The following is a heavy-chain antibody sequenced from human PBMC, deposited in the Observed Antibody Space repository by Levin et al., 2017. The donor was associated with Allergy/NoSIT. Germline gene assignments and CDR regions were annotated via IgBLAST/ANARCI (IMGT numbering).Heavy chain of an antibody. Sequence: GGSLRLSCAASGFIVSDSYMSWIRQAPGKGLEWVSYISRGNSYTNYLDSVKGRFTISRDNTKNSLYLQMNSLRAEDTAIYYCARGRVPNDYWGQGTLVTVSS. CDR3: ARGRVPNDY. J-gene: IGHJ4*02. D-gene: IGHD3-10*01. CDR1: GFIVSDSY. CDR2: ISRGNSYT. V-gene: IGHV3-11*05.